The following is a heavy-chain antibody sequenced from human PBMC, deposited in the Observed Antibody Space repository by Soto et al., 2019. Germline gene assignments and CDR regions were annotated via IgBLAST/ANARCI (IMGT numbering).Heavy chain of an antibody. CDR3: ARDRGFRSGVVDL. CDR2: ISGYNGNT. Sequence: QVQLVQSGAEVKKPGASVKVSCKTSGYSFSRYGINWVRQAPGQGLEWMGWISGYNGNTNYAQKFQGRVTMTTNTSTTTVSMEVRSLTAEDSAFYYCARDRGFRSGVVDLWGLGTLFTVSA. V-gene: IGHV1-18*01. D-gene: IGHD3-10*01. J-gene: IGHJ4*02. CDR1: GYSFSRYG.